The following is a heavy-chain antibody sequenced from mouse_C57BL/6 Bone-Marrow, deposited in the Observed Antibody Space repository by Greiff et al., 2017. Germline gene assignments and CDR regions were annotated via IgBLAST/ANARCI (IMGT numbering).Heavy chain of an antibody. V-gene: IGHV5-17*01. J-gene: IGHJ2*01. CDR1: GFTFSDYG. CDR2: ISSGSSTI. CDR3: ARTYYDYDSDYFDY. Sequence: EVQVVESGGGLVKPGGSLKLSCAASGFTFSDYGMHWVRQAPEKGLEWVAYISSGSSTIYYADTVKGRFTISRDNSKNTLFLQMTSLRSEDTAMYYCARTYYDYDSDYFDYWGQCTTLTVSS. D-gene: IGHD2-4*01.